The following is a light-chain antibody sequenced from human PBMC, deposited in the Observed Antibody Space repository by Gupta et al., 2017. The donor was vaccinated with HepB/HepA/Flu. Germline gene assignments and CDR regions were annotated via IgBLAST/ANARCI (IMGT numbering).Light chain of an antibody. CDR1: QDIRNC. V-gene: IGKV1-16*01. CDR3: QQYGSFPFT. Sequence: EIQMTQSPSSLSATVGDRVTITCRASQDIRNCLAWFQQKPGKAPKSLISAASRLQSGVPSRFSGSTSGTDFTLTITSLQPEDFATYFCQQYGSFPFTFGPGTKVEI. CDR2: AAS. J-gene: IGKJ3*01.